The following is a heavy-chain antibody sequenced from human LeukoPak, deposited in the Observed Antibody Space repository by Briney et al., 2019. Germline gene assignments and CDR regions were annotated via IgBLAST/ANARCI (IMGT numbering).Heavy chain of an antibody. CDR3: ARNGDYDPGGWYFDL. J-gene: IGHJ2*01. CDR2: IIPIFGTA. V-gene: IGHV1-69*13. Sequence: SVKVSCKASGGTFSSYAISWVRQAPGQGLEWMGGIIPIFGTANYAQKFQGGVTITADESTSTAYMELSSLRSEDTAVYYCARNGDYDPGGWYFDLWGRGTLVTVSS. CDR1: GGTFSSYA. D-gene: IGHD4-17*01.